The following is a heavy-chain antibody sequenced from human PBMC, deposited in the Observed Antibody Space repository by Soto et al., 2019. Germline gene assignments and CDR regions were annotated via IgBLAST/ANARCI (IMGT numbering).Heavy chain of an antibody. J-gene: IGHJ3*02. CDR1: GGTFSSYT. D-gene: IGHD6-6*01. Sequence: QLHLVQSGAEVKKPGSSVKVSCKASGGTFSSYTISWVRQAPGQGIEWLGGIIPMFGTLYYEQKFQGRLTIAADSSTITAYMELSTLRSDDTAVYYCARKVASSDDAFDIWGQGTMVTVSS. CDR2: IIPMFGTL. CDR3: ARKVASSDDAFDI. V-gene: IGHV1-69*06.